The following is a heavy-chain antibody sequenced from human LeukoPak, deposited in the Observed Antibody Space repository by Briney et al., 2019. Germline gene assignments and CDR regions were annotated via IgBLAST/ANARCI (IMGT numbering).Heavy chain of an antibody. D-gene: IGHD2-2*02. CDR1: GYSFTSYW. V-gene: IGHV5-51*01. Sequence: GESLKISCQGSGYSFTSYWIGWVRQLPGKGLEWMGIIYPGDSDTRYSPSFQGQVTISADKSISTAYLQWSSLKASDTAMYYCARRYCSSTSCYSGRGTWFDPWGQGTLVTVSS. J-gene: IGHJ5*02. CDR2: IYPGDSDT. CDR3: ARRYCSSTSCYSGRGTWFDP.